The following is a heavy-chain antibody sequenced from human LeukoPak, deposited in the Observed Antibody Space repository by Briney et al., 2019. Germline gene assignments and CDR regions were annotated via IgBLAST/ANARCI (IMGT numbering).Heavy chain of an antibody. CDR3: ARGQYSGYFQH. CDR2: INTNTGNP. V-gene: IGHV7-4-1*02. J-gene: IGHJ1*01. CDR1: GYIFDIYA. Sequence: ASVKVSCKASGYIFDIYAMIWVRQAPGQGLELMGWINTNTGNPTYAQGFTGRFVFSLDTSVSTAYLQISSLKAEDTAVYYCARGQYSGYFQHWGQGTLVTVSS. D-gene: IGHD3-10*01.